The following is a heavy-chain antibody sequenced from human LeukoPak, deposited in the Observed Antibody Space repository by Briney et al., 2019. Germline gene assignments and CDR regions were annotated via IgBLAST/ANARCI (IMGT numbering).Heavy chain of an antibody. Sequence: PSETLSLTCTVSGGSISSSNYCWGWIRQPPGKGLEWIGSIYYSGSTYYNPSLKSRVTISVDTSKNQFSLKLSSVTAADTAVYYCARMEVPLWYLDYWGQGTLVTVSS. J-gene: IGHJ4*02. V-gene: IGHV4-39*07. CDR1: GGSISSSNYC. CDR2: IYYSGST. CDR3: ARMEVPLWYLDY. D-gene: IGHD3-10*01.